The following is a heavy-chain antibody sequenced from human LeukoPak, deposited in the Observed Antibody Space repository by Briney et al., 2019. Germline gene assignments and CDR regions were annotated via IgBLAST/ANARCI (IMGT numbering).Heavy chain of an antibody. CDR2: IIPILGIA. J-gene: IGHJ4*02. V-gene: IGHV1-69*04. CDR1: GGTFSSYA. CDR3: ARDPGYSGYDSDY. D-gene: IGHD5-12*01. Sequence: EASVNVSCKGSGGTFSSYAISWVRQAPGQGLEWMGRIIPILGIANYTQKFQGRVTITADKSTSSAYMELSSLRSEDTAVYYCARDPGYSGYDSDYWGQGTLVTVSS.